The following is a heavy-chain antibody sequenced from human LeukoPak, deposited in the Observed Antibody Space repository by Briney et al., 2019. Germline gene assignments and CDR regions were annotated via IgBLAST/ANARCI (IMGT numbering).Heavy chain of an antibody. CDR2: ISVDGGTT. Sequence: PGGSLRLSCEASGFTFRSYWMHWVRQAPGKGLVWISRISVDGGTTDYADSVRGRFTISRDNAKNTLYLQMNNLRAEDTAVYYCARDMTGPLDYWGQGTLVTASS. J-gene: IGHJ4*02. V-gene: IGHV3-74*01. D-gene: IGHD1-20*01. CDR3: ARDMTGPLDY. CDR1: GFTFRSYW.